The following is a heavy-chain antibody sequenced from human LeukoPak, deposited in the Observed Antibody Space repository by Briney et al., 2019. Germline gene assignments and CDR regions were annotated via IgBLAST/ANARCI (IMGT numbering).Heavy chain of an antibody. D-gene: IGHD3-10*01. CDR1: GFSFSNYG. CDR2: IIGSGGTT. Sequence: PGGSLRLSCAASGFSFSNYGMNWVRQAPGKGLEWVSGIIGSGGTTYTADSVKGRFTISRDNAKNSLYLQMNSLRAEDTAVYYCAHLPSSGTGIVDYWGQGTLVTVSS. V-gene: IGHV3-23*01. J-gene: IGHJ4*02. CDR3: AHLPSSGTGIVDY.